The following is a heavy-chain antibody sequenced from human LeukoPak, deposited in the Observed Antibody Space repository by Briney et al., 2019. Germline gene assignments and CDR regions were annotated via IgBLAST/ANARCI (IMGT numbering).Heavy chain of an antibody. CDR1: GFTFDDYA. J-gene: IGHJ4*02. CDR3: AKGSGWSLSYFDY. CDR2: ISWNSGSI. Sequence: GGSLRLSCAASGFTFDDYAVHWVRQAPGKGLEWVSGISWNSGSIGYADSVKGRFTISRDNAKNSLYLQMNSLRAEDTALYYCAKGSGWSLSYFDYWGQGTLVTVSS. D-gene: IGHD6-19*01. V-gene: IGHV3-9*01.